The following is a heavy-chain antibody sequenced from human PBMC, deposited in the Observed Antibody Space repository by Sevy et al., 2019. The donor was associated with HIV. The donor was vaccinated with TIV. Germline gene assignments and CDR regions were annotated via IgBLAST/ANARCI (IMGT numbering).Heavy chain of an antibody. J-gene: IGHJ3*02. CDR3: AKFPPERAFDI. D-gene: IGHD2-21*01. CDR1: GFAFSNYA. CDR2: ISYDAINT. Sequence: GGSLRLSCAASGFAFSNYAMHWVRQAPGKGLEWVSVISYDAINTDYADSVKGRFTISRDNSKNTLYLHMNSLRAEETAVYYWAKFPPERAFDIWGQGTMVTVSS. V-gene: IGHV3-30*04.